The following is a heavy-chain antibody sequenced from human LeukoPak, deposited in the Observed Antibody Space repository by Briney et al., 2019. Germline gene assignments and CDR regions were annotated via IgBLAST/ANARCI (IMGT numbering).Heavy chain of an antibody. CDR2: ISSSGSTI. J-gene: IGHJ4*02. CDR3: ARDLPGYCSSTSCSEVFDY. V-gene: IGHV3-11*04. D-gene: IGHD2-2*01. CDR1: GFTFSDYY. Sequence: KPGGSLRLSCAASGFTFSDYYMSWIRQAPGKGLEWVSYISSSGSTIYYADSVKGRFTISRDNAKNSLYLQMNSLRAEDTAVYYCARDLPGYCSSTSCSEVFDYWGQGTLVTVSS.